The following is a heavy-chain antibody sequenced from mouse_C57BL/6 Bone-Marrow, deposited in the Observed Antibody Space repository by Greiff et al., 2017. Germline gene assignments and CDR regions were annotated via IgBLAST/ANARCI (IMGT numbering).Heavy chain of an antibody. CDR3: ARHRDYYGSSLAY. D-gene: IGHD1-1*01. J-gene: IGHJ3*01. CDR1: GFTFSSYG. V-gene: IGHV5-6*01. CDR2: ISSGGSYT. Sequence: EVHLVESGGDLVKPGGSLKLSCAASGFTFSSYGMSWVRQTPDKRLEWVATISSGGSYTYYPDSVKGRFTISRDNAKNTLYLQMSSLKSEDTAMYYCARHRDYYGSSLAYWGQGTLVTVSA.